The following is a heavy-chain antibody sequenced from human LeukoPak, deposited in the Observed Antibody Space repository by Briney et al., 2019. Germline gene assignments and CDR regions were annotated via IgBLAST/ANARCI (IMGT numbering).Heavy chain of an antibody. CDR3: ARARWQLVPYFDS. CDR1: GYTFTDYY. D-gene: IGHD6-6*01. Sequence: ASVKVSCKASGYTFTDYYMHWVRQAPGQALEWMGWINPNSGGTNFAQKFQGRVAMTRDSFIRTAYLELGSLRSDDTAVYFCARARWQLVPYFDSWGQGTLVTVSS. V-gene: IGHV1-2*02. J-gene: IGHJ4*02. CDR2: INPNSGGT.